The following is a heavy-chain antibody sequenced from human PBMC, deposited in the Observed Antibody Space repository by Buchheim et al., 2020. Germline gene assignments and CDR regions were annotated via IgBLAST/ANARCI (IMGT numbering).Heavy chain of an antibody. J-gene: IGHJ5*02. Sequence: QVQLVQSGAEVKKPGSSVKVSCKASGGTFSSYAISWVRQAPGQGLEWMGGIIPIFGTANSAQKFQGSVTITGDESTSTAYMELSSLRSEDTAVYYCARSAGYCTNGVCYRNWFDPWGQGTL. CDR3: ARSAGYCTNGVCYRNWFDP. D-gene: IGHD2-8*01. CDR2: IIPIFGTA. CDR1: GGTFSSYA. V-gene: IGHV1-69*01.